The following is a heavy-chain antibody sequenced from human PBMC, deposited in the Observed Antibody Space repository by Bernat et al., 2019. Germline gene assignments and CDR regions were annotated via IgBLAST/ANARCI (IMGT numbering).Heavy chain of an antibody. CDR1: GFTFSSVW. CDR3: ARVPGVERYFDD. D-gene: IGHD1-1*01. J-gene: IGHJ4*02. Sequence: EVQLVESGGGLVQPGGSLRLSCAASGFTFSSVWMSWVRQVPGKGLEWVANIKQDGREKCYVDSGKGRFTSSRDNAKNSLYLQMNSLRAEDTAGYYCARVPGVERYFDDWGQGTLVTVSS. CDR2: IKQDGREK. V-gene: IGHV3-7*01.